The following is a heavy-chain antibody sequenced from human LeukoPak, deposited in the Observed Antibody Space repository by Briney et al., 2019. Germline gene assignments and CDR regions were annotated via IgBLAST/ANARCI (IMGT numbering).Heavy chain of an antibody. V-gene: IGHV3-7*03. CDR3: ARHSSGWDN. Sequence: GGSLRLSCAASGFTCSSYWMSWVRQAPGKGLEWVANIKQDGSEKYYVDSVKGRFTISRDNAKNSVYLQMNSLRAEDTAVYYCARHSSGWDNWGQGTLVTVSS. CDR2: IKQDGSEK. CDR1: GFTCSSYW. D-gene: IGHD6-19*01. J-gene: IGHJ4*02.